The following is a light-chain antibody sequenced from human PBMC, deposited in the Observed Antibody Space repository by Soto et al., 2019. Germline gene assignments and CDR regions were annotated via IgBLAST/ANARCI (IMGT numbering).Light chain of an antibody. Sequence: EIVLTQSPGTLSLSPGETVALFCRASQSVSSNLAWYQQRPGQPPRLLIHGAFTRATGTPDRFIGSGFGTEFTLTISRLEPEDFGVYYCQQYDQLLPVTCGGGTTVEVK. CDR3: QQYDQLLPVT. J-gene: IGKJ4*01. CDR1: QSVSSN. V-gene: IGKV3-20*01. CDR2: GAF.